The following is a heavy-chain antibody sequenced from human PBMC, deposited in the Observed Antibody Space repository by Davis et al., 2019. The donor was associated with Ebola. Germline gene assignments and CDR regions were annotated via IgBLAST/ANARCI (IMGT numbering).Heavy chain of an antibody. V-gene: IGHV4-34*01. CDR1: GGSFSGYY. CDR3: ARTSIVGTTTTASDI. J-gene: IGHJ3*02. Sequence: SETLSLTCAVYGGSFSGYYWSWVRQPPGKGLEWIGEINHSGSTNYNPSLKSRVTISVDTSKNQISLKLTSVTAADTAVYYCARTSIVGTTTTASDIWGQGTLVTVSS. CDR2: INHSGST. D-gene: IGHD1-26*01.